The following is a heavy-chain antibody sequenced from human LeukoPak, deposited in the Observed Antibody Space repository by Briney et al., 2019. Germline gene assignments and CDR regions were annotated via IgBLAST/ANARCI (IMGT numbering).Heavy chain of an antibody. V-gene: IGHV4-38-2*01. D-gene: IGHD2/OR15-2a*01. Sequence: SETLSLTCAVSGYSISSGRYWGWTRQPPGKGLEWIGSGYHTGATYYNPSLESRVIISLDMSKNQISLKVTSVTAAETAVHHCVRHSIAGYYYYLDVSGKGTTVTVSS. CDR2: GYHTGAT. CDR3: VRHSIAGYYYYLDV. J-gene: IGHJ6*03. CDR1: GYSISSGRY.